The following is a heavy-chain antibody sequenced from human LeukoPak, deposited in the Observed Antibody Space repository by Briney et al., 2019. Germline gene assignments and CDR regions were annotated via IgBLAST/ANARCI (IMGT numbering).Heavy chain of an antibody. CDR2: ISYDGSNK. CDR3: AKASPPRGFDY. CDR1: GFTFSSYG. J-gene: IGHJ4*02. D-gene: IGHD3-10*01. V-gene: IGHV3-30*18. Sequence: GGSLRLSCAASGFTFSSYGMHWVRQAPGKGLEWVAVISYDGSNKYYADSVKGRFTISRDNSKNTLYLQMNSLRAEDTAVYYCAKASPPRGFDYWGQGTLVTVSS.